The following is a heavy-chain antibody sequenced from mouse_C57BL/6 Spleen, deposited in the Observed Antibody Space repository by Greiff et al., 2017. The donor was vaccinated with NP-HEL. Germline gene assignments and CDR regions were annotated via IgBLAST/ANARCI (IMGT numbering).Heavy chain of an antibody. V-gene: IGHV1-52*01. Sequence: QVQLQQPGAELVRPGSSVKLSCKASGYTFTSYWMHWVKQRPIQGLEWIGNIDPSDSDTHYNQKFKDKATFTVDKSSSTAYMQLSSLTSEDSAVYYCAREYHPGGYFDVWGTGTTVTVSS. J-gene: IGHJ1*03. CDR3: AREYHPGGYFDV. CDR2: IDPSDSDT. D-gene: IGHD2-10*02. CDR1: GYTFTSYW.